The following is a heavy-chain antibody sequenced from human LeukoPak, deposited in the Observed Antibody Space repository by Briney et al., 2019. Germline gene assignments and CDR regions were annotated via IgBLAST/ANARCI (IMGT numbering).Heavy chain of an antibody. D-gene: IGHD6-13*01. J-gene: IGHJ4*02. CDR3: ARAPRVAAAGLLDY. CDR2: ISAYNGNT. CDR1: GYTFTSYG. V-gene: IGHV1-18*04. Sequence: ASVNVSCKASGYTFTSYGISWVRQAPGQGLEGMGWISAYNGNTNYAQKLQGRVTMTTDTSTSTAYMELRSLRSDDTAVYYCARAPRVAAAGLLDYWGQGTLVTVSS.